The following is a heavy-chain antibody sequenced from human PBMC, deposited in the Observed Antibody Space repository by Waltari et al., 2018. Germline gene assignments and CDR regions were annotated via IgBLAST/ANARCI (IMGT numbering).Heavy chain of an antibody. D-gene: IGHD4-17*01. V-gene: IGHV3-30*02. J-gene: IGHJ3*02. CDR3: AKGLTVTTGAAFDI. CDR2: IRYDGSNK. Sequence: QVQLVESGGGVVQPGGSLRLSCAASGFTFSSYGMPWVRQAPGKGLEWVAFIRYDGSNKYYADSVKGRFTISRDNSKNTLYLQMNSLRAEDTAVYYCAKGLTVTTGAAFDIWGQGTMVTVSS. CDR1: GFTFSSYG.